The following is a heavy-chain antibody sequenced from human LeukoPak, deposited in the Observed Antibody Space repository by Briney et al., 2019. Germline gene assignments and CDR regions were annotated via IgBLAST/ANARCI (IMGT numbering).Heavy chain of an antibody. CDR1: GFSISSYY. Sequence: SETLSLTCTASGFSISSYYWSWLRQPPGKGLEWIGFIYYSGITDYNPSLKGRVTISVDTTKNHFPLKLISMTTADTTAYYCARREAFWYFDLWGRSTLVTVSS. CDR3: ARREAFWYFDL. J-gene: IGHJ2*01. V-gene: IGHV4-59*08. CDR2: IYYSGIT.